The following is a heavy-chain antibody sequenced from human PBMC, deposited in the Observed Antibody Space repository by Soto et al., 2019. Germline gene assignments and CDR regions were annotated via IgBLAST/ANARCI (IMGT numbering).Heavy chain of an antibody. J-gene: IGHJ5*02. V-gene: IGHV3-21*01. D-gene: IGHD1-7*01. CDR3: ARDYYNAGTTSFDP. Sequence: GPLRLTSAASGFTFSSYSMNWVRQDPGKGLEWVSSISGSSSYIYYADSVKGRFTISRDNAKNSLYLQMNSLRAEDTAVYYCARDYYNAGTTSFDPWGQGTLVTVSS. CDR1: GFTFSSYS. CDR2: ISGSSSYI.